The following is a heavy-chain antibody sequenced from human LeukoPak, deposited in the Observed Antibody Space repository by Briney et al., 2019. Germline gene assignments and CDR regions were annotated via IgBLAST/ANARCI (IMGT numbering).Heavy chain of an antibody. CDR2: IKEDGSDK. CDR3: ARDHAMAVAGLIDY. V-gene: IGHV3-7*01. CDR1: GFTFSRYW. J-gene: IGHJ4*02. D-gene: IGHD6-19*01. Sequence: PGGSLRLSCAASGFTFSRYWMTWVRQAPGKGLEWLANIKEDGSDKYYVDSVEGRFTISRDNAKNSRYLQMNSLRAEDTAVYYCARDHAMAVAGLIDYWGQGTLVTVSS.